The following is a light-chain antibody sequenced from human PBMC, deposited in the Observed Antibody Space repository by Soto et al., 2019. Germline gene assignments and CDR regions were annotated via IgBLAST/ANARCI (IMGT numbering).Light chain of an antibody. CDR3: QQSSSVPRT. V-gene: IGKV1-39*01. Sequence: DIKMNQSPSLLSAAIGDRVTITCRASQHIATSLSLFQHKVGKAPTLLIYGASSLQSGGPSRCSGSGSGTHFTLTISGLQPEDFATYYCQQSSSVPRTFGQGTRGDLK. CDR1: QHIATS. J-gene: IGKJ1*01. CDR2: GAS.